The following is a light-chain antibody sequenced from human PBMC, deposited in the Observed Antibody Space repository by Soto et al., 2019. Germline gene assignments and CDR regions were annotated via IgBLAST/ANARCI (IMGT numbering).Light chain of an antibody. V-gene: IGKV1-5*03. CDR1: QNINAL. Sequence: DIQMTQFPATLSASVGDTVTITCRASQNINALLACYQKKPETAPKLLISRASTLESGVPSRFSGSVSGTEFALTITSLQPDDFATYDSHQYNSHPWSFGQGTKVEIK. CDR3: HQYNSHPWS. CDR2: RAS. J-gene: IGKJ1*01.